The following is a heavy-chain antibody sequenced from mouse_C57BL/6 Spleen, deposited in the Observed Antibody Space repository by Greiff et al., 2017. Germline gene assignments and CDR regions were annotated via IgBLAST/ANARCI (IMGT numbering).Heavy chain of an antibody. V-gene: IGHV1-78*01. J-gene: IGHJ2*01. CDR3: AWYGSSSSYFDY. CDR1: GYTFTDYT. D-gene: IGHD1-1*01. Sequence: VQLQQSDAELVKPGASVKISCKVSGYTFTDYTIHWMKQRPEQGLEWIGYIYPRDGSTKYNEKFKGKATLTEDKSSSTAYMQLNSLTSEDSAVYFCAWYGSSSSYFDYWGQGTTLTVSS. CDR2: IYPRDGST.